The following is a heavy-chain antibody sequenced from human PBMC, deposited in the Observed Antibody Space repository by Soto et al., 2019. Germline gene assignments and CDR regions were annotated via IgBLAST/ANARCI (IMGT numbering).Heavy chain of an antibody. J-gene: IGHJ6*02. CDR1: GFTFSGSA. CDR3: TRHEVPQAYYYYGMDV. CDR2: IRSKANSYAT. V-gene: IGHV3-73*01. Sequence: GGSLRLSCAASGFTFSGSAMHWVRQASGKGLEWVGRIRSKANSYATAYAASVKGRFTISRDDSKNTAYLQMNSLKTEDTAVYYCTRHEVPQAYYYYGMDVWGQGTTVTVS.